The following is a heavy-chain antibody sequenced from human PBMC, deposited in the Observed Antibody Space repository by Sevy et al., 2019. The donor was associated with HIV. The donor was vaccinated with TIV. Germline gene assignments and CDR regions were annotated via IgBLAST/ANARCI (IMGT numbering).Heavy chain of an antibody. V-gene: IGHV3-30-3*01. CDR2: ISYEGTET. D-gene: IGHD1-26*01. CDR1: GFAFSTHA. J-gene: IGHJ4*01. Sequence: GGFLRLSCAASGFAFSTHAMHWVRQAPGKGLEWVAVISYEGTETLYAASVEGRFTISIDNSKNMLSLQINSLKPEDTAVYYCARDGGYSMKWYPLYWGHGTLVTVSS. CDR3: ARDGGYSMKWYPLY.